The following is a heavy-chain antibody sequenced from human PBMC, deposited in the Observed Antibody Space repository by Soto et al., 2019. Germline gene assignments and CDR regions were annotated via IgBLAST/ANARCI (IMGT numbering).Heavy chain of an antibody. CDR2: IYYSGST. Sequence: PSETLPLTYTVSGGYIILSSYYCGWIRKPPGKGLEWIGSIYYSGSTYYNPSLKGRVTISLDTSKNQFSLRLNSVTAADTAVYYCARSSIKPQVFMYPFDSWSQGTLVTVSS. J-gene: IGHJ4*02. CDR1: GGYIILSSYY. CDR3: ARSSIKPQVFMYPFDS. D-gene: IGHD3-3*01. V-gene: IGHV4-39*01.